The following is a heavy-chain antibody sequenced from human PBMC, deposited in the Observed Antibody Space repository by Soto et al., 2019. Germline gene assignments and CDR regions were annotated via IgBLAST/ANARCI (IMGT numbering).Heavy chain of an antibody. CDR1: GYTFNSYS. V-gene: IGHV1-3*01. CDR3: ARDTGDGTFDF. D-gene: IGHD7-27*01. J-gene: IGHJ4*02. Sequence: GAPVKAPCQGSGYTFNSYSMHWVGRAPGQRLEWMRWSNAGSGNTKSSQKFQDRVTISRDTSSSTAYMELTSLRSEDTAVYYCARDTGDGTFDFLGQGTLVTVSS. CDR2: SNAGSGNT.